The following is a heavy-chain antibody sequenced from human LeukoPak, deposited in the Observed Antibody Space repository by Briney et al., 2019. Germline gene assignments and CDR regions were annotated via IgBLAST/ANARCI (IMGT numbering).Heavy chain of an antibody. CDR2: IYYSGST. D-gene: IGHD7-27*01. CDR1: GGSISSYY. V-gene: IGHV4-59*08. J-gene: IGHJ4*02. Sequence: SSETLSLTCTVSGGSISSYYWSWIRQPPGKGLEWIGYIYYSGSTYYNPSLKSRVTISVDTSKNQFSLKLSSVTAADTAVYYCARVQLTGSDYWGQGTLVTVSS. CDR3: ARVQLTGSDY.